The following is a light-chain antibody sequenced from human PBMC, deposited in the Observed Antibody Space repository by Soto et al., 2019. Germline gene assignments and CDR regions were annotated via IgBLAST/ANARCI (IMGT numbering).Light chain of an antibody. J-gene: IGLJ2*01. CDR1: SSNIGRNY. CDR3: ATWDSSLSVGV. CDR2: DNY. V-gene: IGLV1-51*01. Sequence: QSVLTQPPSVSAAPGQEVSISCSGSSSNIGRNYVCWYQQLPGTAPKLLIYDNYKRPSDIPDRFSGSQSGTSVTLAITGLQTGDEADYYCATWDSSLSVGVFGGGTQLTVL.